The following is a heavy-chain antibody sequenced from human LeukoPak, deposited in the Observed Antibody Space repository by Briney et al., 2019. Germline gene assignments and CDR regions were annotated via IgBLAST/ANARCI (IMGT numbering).Heavy chain of an antibody. Sequence: SVKVSCKTSGYTFTNYGLGWVRQAPGQGLEWMGGIIPIFGTANYAQKFQGRVTITTDESTSTAYMELSSLRSEDTAVYYCARESCSSTSCYLDYWGQGTLVTVSS. D-gene: IGHD2-2*01. CDR2: IIPIFGTA. V-gene: IGHV1-69*05. J-gene: IGHJ4*02. CDR1: GYTFTNYG. CDR3: ARESCSSTSCYLDY.